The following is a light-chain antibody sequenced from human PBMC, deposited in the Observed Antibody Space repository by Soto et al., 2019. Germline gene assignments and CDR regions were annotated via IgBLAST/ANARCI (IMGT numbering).Light chain of an antibody. Sequence: QSALTQPRSVSGSPGQSVTISCTATSSDAGGFTYVSWYQHHPGKAPKVMIYDVSQRPSGVPDRFSGSKSGYTASLTISGLRSEDEADYFCCSYAGSYSWVFGGGTKLTVL. J-gene: IGLJ3*02. CDR1: SSDAGGFTY. CDR3: CSYAGSYSWV. V-gene: IGLV2-11*01. CDR2: DVS.